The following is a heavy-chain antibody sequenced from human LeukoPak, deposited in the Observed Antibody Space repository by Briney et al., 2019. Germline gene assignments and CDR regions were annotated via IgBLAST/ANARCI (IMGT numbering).Heavy chain of an antibody. D-gene: IGHD4-23*01. J-gene: IGHJ4*02. Sequence: ASVKVSCKASGYTLTGYYMHWVRQAPGQGLEWMGWINPNSGGTNYAQKFQGRVTMTRDTSISTAYMELSRLRSDDTAVYYCARGSATVVTALFPPDYWGQGTLVTVSS. CDR3: ARGSATVVTALFPPDY. V-gene: IGHV1-2*02. CDR2: INPNSGGT. CDR1: GYTLTGYY.